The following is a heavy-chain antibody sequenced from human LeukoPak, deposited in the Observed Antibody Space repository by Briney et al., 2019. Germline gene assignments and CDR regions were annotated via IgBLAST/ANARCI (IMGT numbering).Heavy chain of an antibody. CDR2: MNPNSGHT. V-gene: IGHV1-8*01. D-gene: IGHD3-10*01. CDR3: ARRVGGSGSYLDY. CDR1: GYTFTTYD. J-gene: IGHJ4*02. Sequence: ASVTVSCKASGYTFTTYDINWVRQAPGQGLEWMGWMNPNSGHTAYAQKFQGRVTMTRNTSMSTAYMELSSLRSEDTAVYYCARRVGGSGSYLDYWGQGTLVTVSS.